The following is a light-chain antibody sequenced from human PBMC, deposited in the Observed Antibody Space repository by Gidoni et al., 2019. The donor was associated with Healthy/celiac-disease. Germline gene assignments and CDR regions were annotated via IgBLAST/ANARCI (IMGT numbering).Light chain of an antibody. CDR1: KLGDKY. CDR2: QDS. Sequence: SYELTQPPSVSVSPGQTASITGSGDKLGDKYACWYQQKPGQSPVLVIYQDSKRPSGIPERFSGSNSGNTATLTISGTQAMDEADYYGQAWDSSTVFGGGTKLTVL. V-gene: IGLV3-1*01. CDR3: QAWDSSTV. J-gene: IGLJ2*01.